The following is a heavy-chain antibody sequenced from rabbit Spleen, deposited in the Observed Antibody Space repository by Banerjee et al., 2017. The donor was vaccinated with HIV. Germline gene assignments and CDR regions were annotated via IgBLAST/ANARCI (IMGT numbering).Heavy chain of an antibody. V-gene: IGHV1S47*01. CDR3: AREGGIVVAGAFNL. J-gene: IGHJ4*01. D-gene: IGHD4-1*01. Sequence: QELLVESGGGLVQPGGSLKLSCKASGFDFSSYGVSWVRQPPGKGLEWIGYIDPLFGSTYYANWVNGRFSISRENTQNTVYLQVNSLTAADTATYFCAREGGIVVAGAFNLWGPGTLVTVS. CDR2: IDPLFGST. CDR1: GFDFSSYG.